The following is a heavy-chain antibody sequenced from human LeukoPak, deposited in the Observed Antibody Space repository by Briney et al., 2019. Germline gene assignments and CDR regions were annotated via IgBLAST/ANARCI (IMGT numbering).Heavy chain of an antibody. J-gene: IGHJ4*02. CDR1: GYTFTGYY. CDR3: ARDLPKYNWNDGDY. Sequence: GASVKVSCTASGYTFTGYYMHWVRQAPGQGLEWMGRINPNSGGTNYAQKFQGRVTMTRDTSISTAYMELSRLRSDDTAVYYCARDLPKYNWNDGDYWGQGTLVTVSS. D-gene: IGHD1-1*01. CDR2: INPNSGGT. V-gene: IGHV1-2*06.